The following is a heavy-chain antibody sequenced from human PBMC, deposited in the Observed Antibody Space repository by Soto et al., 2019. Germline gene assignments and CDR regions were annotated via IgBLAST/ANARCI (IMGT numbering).Heavy chain of an antibody. J-gene: IGHJ4*02. CDR1: GFTFSDYA. CDR3: AKGDSGYDWDYFDY. V-gene: IGHV3-23*01. CDR2: TSGSGRST. D-gene: IGHD5-12*01. Sequence: EVQLLESGGGLVQPGGSLRLSCAASGFTFSDYAMSWVRQAPGKGLEWVSGTSGSGRSTYSADSVRGRLTISRDNSKNTVYLQMSSLGAEDTAVYYCAKGDSGYDWDYFDYWGQGTLVTVSS.